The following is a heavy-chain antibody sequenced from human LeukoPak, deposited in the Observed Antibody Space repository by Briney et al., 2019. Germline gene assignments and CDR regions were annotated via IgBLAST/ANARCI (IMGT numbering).Heavy chain of an antibody. V-gene: IGHV3-23*01. CDR2: ISGSGGST. CDR1: GFTFSSYA. D-gene: IGHD3-10*01. Sequence: GGSLRLSCAASGFTFSSYAMSWVRPAPGKGLEWVSAISGSGGSTYYADSAKGRFTISRDNSKNTLYLQMNSLRAEDTAVYYCAKDRYSGSYSPDYWGQGTLVTVSS. J-gene: IGHJ4*02. CDR3: AKDRYSGSYSPDY.